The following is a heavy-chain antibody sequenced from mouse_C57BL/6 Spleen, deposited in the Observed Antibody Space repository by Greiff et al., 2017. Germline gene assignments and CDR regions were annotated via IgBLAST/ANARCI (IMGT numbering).Heavy chain of an antibody. CDR1: GFNIKDYY. CDR3: ARWTGAMDY. Sequence: VQLKESGAELVKPGASVKLSCTASGFNIKDYYMHWVKQRTEQGLEWIGRIDPEDGETKYAQKFQGKATITADTSSNTAYLQLSSLTSEDTAVYDCARWTGAMDYWGQGTSVTVSS. J-gene: IGHJ4*01. CDR2: IDPEDGET. V-gene: IGHV14-2*01.